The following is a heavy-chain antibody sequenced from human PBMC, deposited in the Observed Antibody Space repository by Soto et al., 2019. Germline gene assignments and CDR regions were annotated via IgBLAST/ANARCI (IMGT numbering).Heavy chain of an antibody. CDR3: ARFRGGDSSGSFDY. CDR2: IWYDGSKK. Sequence: QVQLVESGGGVVQPGRSLRLSCATSGFIFSSYGMHWVRQVPGKGLEWVAVIWYDGSKKYYADSVKGRFTISRDNSKNTRFLQMNGLRAEDTAVNYCARFRGGDSSGSFDYWGQGTLVTVSS. CDR1: GFIFSSYG. V-gene: IGHV3-33*01. D-gene: IGHD3-22*01. J-gene: IGHJ4*02.